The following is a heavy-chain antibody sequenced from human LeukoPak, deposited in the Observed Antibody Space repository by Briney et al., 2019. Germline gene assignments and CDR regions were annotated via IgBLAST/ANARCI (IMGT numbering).Heavy chain of an antibody. Sequence: GGSLRLSCAASGFTLCNYWMHWGRQTPGKGLMWVSRIGPDGRTTTYADSVKGRFTISRDSTKNTLYVHMNSLRAEDTAVYYCARGVNGNYGKFDSWGQGTLVTVSS. V-gene: IGHV3-74*03. J-gene: IGHJ4*02. CDR2: IGPDGRTT. CDR1: GFTLCNYW. D-gene: IGHD4-17*01. CDR3: ARGVNGNYGKFDS.